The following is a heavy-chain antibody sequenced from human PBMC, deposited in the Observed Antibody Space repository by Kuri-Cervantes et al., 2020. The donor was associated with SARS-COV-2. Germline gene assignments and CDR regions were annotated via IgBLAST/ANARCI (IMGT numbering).Heavy chain of an antibody. Sequence: GESLKISCAASGFTFSSYSMNWVRQAPGKGLEWVSSISSSSSYIYYADSVKGRFTISRDNAKNSLYLQMNSLRAEDTAVYYCARERGQQLVPNSWFDPWGQGTLVTVSS. J-gene: IGHJ5*02. CDR2: ISSSSSYI. CDR3: ARERGQQLVPNSWFDP. CDR1: GFTFSSYS. D-gene: IGHD6-13*01. V-gene: IGHV3-21*01.